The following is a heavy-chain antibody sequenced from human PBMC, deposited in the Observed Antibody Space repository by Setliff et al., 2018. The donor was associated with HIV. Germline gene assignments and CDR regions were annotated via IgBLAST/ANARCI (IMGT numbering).Heavy chain of an antibody. CDR1: GGSFSDYY. J-gene: IGHJ4*02. D-gene: IGHD6-13*01. Sequence: SSETLSLTCGIYGGSFSDYYWSWIRQPPGKGLEWIGSIYYSGITYYNPSLRSRVTISIDTSKNQFSLKLNSVTAADTAMYYCAREITTAGTLRDYWGQGTLVTV. CDR2: IYYSGIT. V-gene: IGHV4-34*01. CDR3: AREITTAGTLRDY.